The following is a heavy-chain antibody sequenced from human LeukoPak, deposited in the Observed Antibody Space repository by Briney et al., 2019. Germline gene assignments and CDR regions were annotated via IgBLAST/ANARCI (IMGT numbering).Heavy chain of an antibody. V-gene: IGHV4-39*07. CDR2: IYFSGTT. CDR1: GGSISDSSYY. Sequence: SETLSLTCTVSGGSISDSSYYWGWIRQPPGKGLEWIGTIYFSGTTYYTPSLRSRVTISVDTSKNQFSLKLSSVTAADTAVYYCARTLIAAAGPYNWFDPWGQGTLVTVSS. J-gene: IGHJ5*02. CDR3: ARTLIAAAGPYNWFDP. D-gene: IGHD6-13*01.